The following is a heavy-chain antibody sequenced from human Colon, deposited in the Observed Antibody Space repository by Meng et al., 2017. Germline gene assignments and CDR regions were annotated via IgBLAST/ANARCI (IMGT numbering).Heavy chain of an antibody. CDR2: IIPILGIA. V-gene: IGHV1-69*02. CDR3: ARGRGNQPLFDF. CDR1: GGTFSSYT. D-gene: IGHD2/OR15-2a*01. Sequence: QVKLVKSGAEVKKPGSAVKVSCKASGGTFSSYTISWVRQAPGQGLEWMGRIIPILGIANYAQKFQGRVTITADKSTSTAYMELSSLTFEDTAVYFCARGRGNQPLFDFWGQGTLVTVSS. J-gene: IGHJ4*02.